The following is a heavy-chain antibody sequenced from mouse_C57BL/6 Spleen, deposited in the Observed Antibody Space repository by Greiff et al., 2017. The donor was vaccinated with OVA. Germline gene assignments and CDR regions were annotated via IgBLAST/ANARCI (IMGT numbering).Heavy chain of an antibody. D-gene: IGHD2-10*01. V-gene: IGHV1-62-2*01. CDR1: GYTFTEYT. Sequence: QVHVKQSGAELVKPGASVKLSCKASGYTFTEYTIHWVKQRSGQGLEWIGWFYPGSGSIKYNEKFKDKATLTADKSSSTVYMELSRLTSEDSAVYFCARHEETYYGNYWFAYWGQGTLVTVSA. J-gene: IGHJ3*01. CDR2: FYPGSGSI. CDR3: ARHEETYYGNYWFAY.